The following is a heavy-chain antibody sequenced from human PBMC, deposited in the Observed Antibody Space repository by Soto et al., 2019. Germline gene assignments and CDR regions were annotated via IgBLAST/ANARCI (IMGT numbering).Heavy chain of an antibody. Sequence: QVQLVQSGAEVKKPGSSVKVSCKASGGTFSSYAISWVRQAPGQGLEWMGGIIPIFGTANYAQKFHGRVTITADKSTSTAYMELSSLRSEDTAVYYCELVVVPAASYYYYGMDVWGQGTTVTVSS. D-gene: IGHD2-2*01. CDR3: ELVVVPAASYYYYGMDV. V-gene: IGHV1-69*06. CDR1: GGTFSSYA. J-gene: IGHJ6*02. CDR2: IIPIFGTA.